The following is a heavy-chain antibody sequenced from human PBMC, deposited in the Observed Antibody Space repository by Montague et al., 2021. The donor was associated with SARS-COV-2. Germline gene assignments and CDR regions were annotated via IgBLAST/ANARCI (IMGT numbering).Heavy chain of an antibody. V-gene: IGHV4-39*01. Sequence: SETLSLTCTVSGGSISSSSYYWGWIRQPPGKGLEWIGSIYYSGSTYYNPSLKSRVTISVDTSKNQFSLKLSSVTAADTAVYYCARHRIYCSGGSCYSGWFDPWGQGTLATVSS. CDR3: ARHRIYCSGGSCYSGWFDP. CDR1: GGSISSSSYY. CDR2: IYYSGST. J-gene: IGHJ5*02. D-gene: IGHD2-15*01.